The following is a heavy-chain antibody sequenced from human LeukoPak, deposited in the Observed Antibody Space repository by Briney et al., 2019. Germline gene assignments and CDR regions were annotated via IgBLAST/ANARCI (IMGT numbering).Heavy chain of an antibody. CDR3: ARESIVASL. Sequence: RPSETLSLTCTASGGSISSYYWSWIRQPPGKGLEWIGYIYYSGSTNYNPSLKSRVTISVDTSKNQFSLKLSSVTAADTAVYYCARESIVASLWGQGTLVTVSS. V-gene: IGHV4-59*01. D-gene: IGHD5-12*01. CDR2: IYYSGST. J-gene: IGHJ4*02. CDR1: GGSISSYY.